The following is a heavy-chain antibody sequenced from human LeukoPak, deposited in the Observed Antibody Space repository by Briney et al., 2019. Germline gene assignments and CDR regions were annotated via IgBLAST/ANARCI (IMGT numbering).Heavy chain of an antibody. D-gene: IGHD3-3*01. CDR3: ARSGGQVWSGYYRPKDFGSYYYFYYMDV. CDR2: IIPISGTP. Sequence: ASVKVSCKASGVTFSNYAISWVRQAPGQGPEWMGGIIPISGTPNYAQEFQGRVTITADESTSTAYLEVSSLRYEDTAVYYCARSGGQVWSGYYRPKDFGSYYYFYYMDVWGRGTTVTVSS. CDR1: GVTFSNYA. V-gene: IGHV1-69*01. J-gene: IGHJ6*03.